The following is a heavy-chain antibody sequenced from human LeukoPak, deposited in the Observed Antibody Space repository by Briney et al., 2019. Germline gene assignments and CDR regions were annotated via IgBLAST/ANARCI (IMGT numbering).Heavy chain of an antibody. V-gene: IGHV4-39*07. J-gene: IGHJ5*02. Sequence: SETLSLTCTVSGGSISTSNYYWGWIRQPPGKGLEWIGNIFYSGSTYYSPSLKSRVTISLDTSKNQFSLKLSSVTAADTAEYYCARSPGSSTSCYYPQCGWFDPWGQGTLVTVSS. CDR3: ARSPGSSTSCYYPQCGWFDP. D-gene: IGHD2-2*01. CDR1: GGSISTSNYY. CDR2: IFYSGST.